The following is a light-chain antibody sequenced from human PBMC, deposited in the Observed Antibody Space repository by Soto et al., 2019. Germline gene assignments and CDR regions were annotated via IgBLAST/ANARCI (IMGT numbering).Light chain of an antibody. V-gene: IGKV1-39*01. Sequence: DIQMTQSPSSLSASVGDRVTITCRASQSISSYLNWYQQKPGKAPKLLIYAASSLQSGVPSRFSGSGPGTDFTPTISSLQPEDFATYYCQQSYSTPITFGQGTRLEIK. CDR1: QSISSY. J-gene: IGKJ5*01. CDR2: AAS. CDR3: QQSYSTPIT.